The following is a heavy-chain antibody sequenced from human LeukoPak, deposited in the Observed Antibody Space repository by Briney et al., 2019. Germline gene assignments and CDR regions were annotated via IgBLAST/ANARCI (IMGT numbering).Heavy chain of an antibody. Sequence: GESLRLSCVASGFTFDTFAMSWVRQAPGKGLEWVSVIYSGGSTYYADSVKGRFTISRDNSKNTLYLQMNSLRAEDTAVYYCARGYDFWSGYYFDYWGQGTLVAVSS. CDR1: GFTFDTFA. V-gene: IGHV3-66*02. CDR2: IYSGGST. CDR3: ARGYDFWSGYYFDY. J-gene: IGHJ4*02. D-gene: IGHD3-3*01.